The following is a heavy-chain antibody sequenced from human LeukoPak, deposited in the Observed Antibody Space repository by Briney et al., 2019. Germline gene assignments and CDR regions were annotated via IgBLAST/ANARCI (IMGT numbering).Heavy chain of an antibody. CDR3: ASHDYVWGSTFDY. Sequence: PSETLSLTCTVSGGSISSYYWSWIRQPPGKGLEWIGYIYYSGSTNYNPSLKSRVTISVDTSKNQFSLKLSSVTAADTAVYYCASHDYVWGSTFDYWGQGTLVTVSS. J-gene: IGHJ4*02. D-gene: IGHD3-16*01. CDR2: IYYSGST. CDR1: GGSISSYY. V-gene: IGHV4-59*08.